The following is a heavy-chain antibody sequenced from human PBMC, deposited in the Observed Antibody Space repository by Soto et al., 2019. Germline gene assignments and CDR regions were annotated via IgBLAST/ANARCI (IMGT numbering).Heavy chain of an antibody. Sequence: SLRLSCAASGFTFTTYAMHWVRQAPGKGLEWVAIISNEGSNKDYADSVKGRFTISRDNSKNTLYLQMNSLRAEDTAVYYCARGGDCSSTGCYRPYDYWGKGTLVTVSS. J-gene: IGHJ4*02. CDR3: ARGGDCSSTGCYRPYDY. CDR2: ISNEGSNK. CDR1: GFTFTTYA. D-gene: IGHD2-2*02. V-gene: IGHV3-30-3*01.